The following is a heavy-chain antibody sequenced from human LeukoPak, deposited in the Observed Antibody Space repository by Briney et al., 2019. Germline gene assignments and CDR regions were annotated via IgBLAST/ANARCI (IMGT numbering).Heavy chain of an antibody. V-gene: IGHV3-23*01. CDR2: ISDSGGST. Sequence: GGSLRLSCAASGFTFSSYAMSWVPQAPGKGLEWVSAISDSGGSTYYADSVKGRFSISRDNSKNTLYLQMNSLRAEDTAVYYCAKVSGSSWYGGAFDIWGQGTMVTVSS. J-gene: IGHJ3*02. CDR1: GFTFSSYA. D-gene: IGHD6-13*01. CDR3: AKVSGSSWYGGAFDI.